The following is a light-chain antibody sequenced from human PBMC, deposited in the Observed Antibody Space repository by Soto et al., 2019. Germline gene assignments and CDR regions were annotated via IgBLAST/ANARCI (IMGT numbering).Light chain of an antibody. V-gene: IGKV1-5*03. CDR2: KAS. J-gene: IGKJ1*01. CDR1: KAIGSS. Sequence: IQFTQSPSSLSASVGDSVTITCRASKAIGSSFAWYQQKPGKAPKLLIYKASTLKSGVPSRFSGSGSGTEFTLTISSLQPDDFATYYCQHYNSYSGAFGQGTKVDIK. CDR3: QHYNSYSGA.